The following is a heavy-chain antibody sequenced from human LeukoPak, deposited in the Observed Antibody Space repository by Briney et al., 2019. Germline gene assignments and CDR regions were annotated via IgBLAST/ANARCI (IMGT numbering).Heavy chain of an antibody. CDR1: GGSISSSSYY. V-gene: IGHV4-39*01. CDR3: ARQASGGGYRYGYHFPYYFDY. D-gene: IGHD5-18*01. CDR2: IYYSGST. J-gene: IGHJ4*02. Sequence: SETLSLTCTVSGGSISSSSYYWGWIRQPPGKGLEWIGSIYYSGSTYYNPSLKSRVTISVDTSKNQFSLKLSSVTAADTAVYYCARQASGGGYRYGYHFPYYFDYWGQGTLVTVSS.